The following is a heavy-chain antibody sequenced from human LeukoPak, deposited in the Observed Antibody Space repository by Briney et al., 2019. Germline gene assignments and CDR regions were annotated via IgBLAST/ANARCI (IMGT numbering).Heavy chain of an antibody. CDR1: GGSISSGSYY. D-gene: IGHD3-3*01. CDR2: IYTSGST. Sequence: SETLSLTCTVSGGSISSGSYYWSWIRQPAGKGLEWIGRIYTSGSTNYNPSLKSRVTISVDTSKNQFSLKLSSVTAADTAVYYCARVQYRDKLNYDFWSGFIKAGAFDIWGQGTMVTVSS. CDR3: ARVQYRDKLNYDFWSGFIKAGAFDI. J-gene: IGHJ3*02. V-gene: IGHV4-61*02.